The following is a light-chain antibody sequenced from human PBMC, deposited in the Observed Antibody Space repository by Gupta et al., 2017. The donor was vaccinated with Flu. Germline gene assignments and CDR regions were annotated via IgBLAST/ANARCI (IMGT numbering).Light chain of an antibody. CDR3: QQYRNWPPTT. J-gene: IGKJ1*01. CDR1: QSVSSD. Sequence: ATLAGSPGERATLSCRASQSVSSDLAWYQQKPGQAPRLLIHGASTRDTGVAARFSGSGSGTEFTLTISSLQSEDFAVYYCQQYRNWPPTTFGQGTKVEIK. CDR2: GAS. V-gene: IGKV3-15*01.